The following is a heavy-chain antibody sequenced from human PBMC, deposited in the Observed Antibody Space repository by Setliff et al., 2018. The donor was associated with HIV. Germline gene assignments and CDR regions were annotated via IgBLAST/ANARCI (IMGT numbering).Heavy chain of an antibody. CDR1: GYSFSDYY. J-gene: IGHJ4*02. V-gene: IGHV1-2*02. D-gene: IGHD2-2*01. Sequence: GASVKVSCKASGYSFSDYYIHWVRQAPGHGFQWMGWISPKYGGTNYAQNFQGRVTMTRDTSISTAYMELSSLGSDDTVVYFCARDTSSSYWGQGTPVTVSS. CDR2: ISPKYGGT. CDR3: ARDTSSSY.